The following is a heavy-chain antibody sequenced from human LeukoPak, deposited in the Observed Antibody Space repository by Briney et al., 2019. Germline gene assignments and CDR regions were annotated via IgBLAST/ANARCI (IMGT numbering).Heavy chain of an antibody. D-gene: IGHD2-15*01. V-gene: IGHV3-33*01. CDR1: GFILSTYG. CDR2: VWNDGSNK. CDR3: ARGGYCGGGSCYPAHLNS. J-gene: IGHJ5*02. Sequence: GGSLRLSCAASGFILSTYGMDWVRQAPGKGLEWVAGVWNDGSNKYYADSVKGRFTISRDNSKNTLYLQMNSLRAVDTAVYYCARGGYCGGGSCYPAHLNSWGQGTLVTVSS.